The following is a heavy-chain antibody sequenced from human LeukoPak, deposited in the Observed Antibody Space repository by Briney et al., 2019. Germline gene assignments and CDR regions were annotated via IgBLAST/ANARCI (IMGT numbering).Heavy chain of an antibody. V-gene: IGHV3-11*06. D-gene: IGHD5-24*01. J-gene: IGHJ4*02. CDR2: ISSSSSYI. Sequence: GGSLRLSCAVSGFTFSDYYMSWIRRAPGKGLEWVSSISSSSSYIYYADSVKGRFTISRDNAKNSLYLQMNSLRAEDTAVYYCARGPRDGTYWGQGTLVTVSS. CDR1: GFTFSDYY. CDR3: ARGPRDGTY.